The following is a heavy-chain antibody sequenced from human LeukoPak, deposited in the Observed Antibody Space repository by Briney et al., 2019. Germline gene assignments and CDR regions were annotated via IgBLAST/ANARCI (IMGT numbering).Heavy chain of an antibody. D-gene: IGHD1-26*01. Sequence: GGSLRLSCASSRFPFSSYAMYWVRQAPGKGLVWVARIHGDGDNISYADSVRSRFTISRDNAKDTLYLHMNSLRPEDTAVYYCARAQVGAPTDLWGQGTLVTVSS. V-gene: IGHV3-74*01. J-gene: IGHJ5*02. CDR3: ARAQVGAPTDL. CDR1: RFPFSSYA. CDR2: IHGDGDNI.